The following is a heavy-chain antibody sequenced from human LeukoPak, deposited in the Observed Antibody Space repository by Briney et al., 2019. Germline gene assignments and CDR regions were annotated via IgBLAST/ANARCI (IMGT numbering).Heavy chain of an antibody. Sequence: GGSLRLSCAASGFTFSSYWMHWVRQAPGKGLEWVAVISYDGSNKYYADSVKGRFTISRDNSKNTLYLQMNSLRAEDTAVYYCASRGRITVAFDIWGQGTMVTVSS. CDR3: ASRGRITVAFDI. CDR2: ISYDGSNK. D-gene: IGHD3-10*01. V-gene: IGHV3-30*03. J-gene: IGHJ3*02. CDR1: GFTFSSYW.